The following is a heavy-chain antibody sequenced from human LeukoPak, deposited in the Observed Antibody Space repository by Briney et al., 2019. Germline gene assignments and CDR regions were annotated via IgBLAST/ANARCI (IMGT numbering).Heavy chain of an antibody. CDR1: VYTFTGYF. CDR2: INPNSGGT. Sequence: ASVKVSCKASVYTFTGYFIHWVRQVPGQGLEWIGWINPNSGGTNYAQKFQGRVTMTRDTSPNTAYMELSRLRSDDTAIYYCARESIIPAARGDYWGQGTLVTVSS. D-gene: IGHD2-2*01. V-gene: IGHV1-2*02. J-gene: IGHJ4*02. CDR3: ARESIIPAARGDY.